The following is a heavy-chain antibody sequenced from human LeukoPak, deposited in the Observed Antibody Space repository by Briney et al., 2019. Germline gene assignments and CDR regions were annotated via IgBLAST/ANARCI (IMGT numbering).Heavy chain of an antibody. CDR1: GFTFSTYE. V-gene: IGHV3-48*03. J-gene: IGHJ4*02. D-gene: IGHD6-13*01. CDR3: AREREQQVAFDY. Sequence: GGSLRLSCAASGFTFSTYEMNWVRQAPGKGLEWVSYISSSGSTIYYADSVKGRFTISRHNAKNSLYLQMNSLRAEDTAVYYCAREREQQVAFDYWGQGTLVTVSS. CDR2: ISSSGSTI.